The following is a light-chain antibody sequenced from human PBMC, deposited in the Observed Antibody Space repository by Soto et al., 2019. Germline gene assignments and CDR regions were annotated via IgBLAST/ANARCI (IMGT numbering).Light chain of an antibody. V-gene: IGKV2-28*01. CDR1: QSLLYSNGYNY. CDR3: MQAQQTPLT. J-gene: IGKJ5*01. Sequence: DLVMTQSPLSLPVTPGEPASISCRSSQSLLYSNGYNYLDWYLQKPGQSPQLLIYLGSNRASGVPDRFSGSGSGTEYTLKISRVEAEDVGVYYCMQAQQTPLTFGQGTRLEIK. CDR2: LGS.